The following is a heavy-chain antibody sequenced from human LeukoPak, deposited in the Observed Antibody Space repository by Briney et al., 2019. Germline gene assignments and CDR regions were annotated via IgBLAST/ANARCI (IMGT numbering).Heavy chain of an antibody. D-gene: IGHD1-26*01. J-gene: IGHJ4*02. Sequence: GGSLRLSCAASGFTFSNYVMHWVRQAPGKGLEWVAVVSYDGSSPYHADSVRGRFSISSDHSKNTVYLQMDSLGVEDTAVYYCARERVGTAETFVNWGQGTLVTVSS. CDR3: ARERVGTAETFVN. V-gene: IGHV3-30-3*01. CDR1: GFTFSNYV. CDR2: VSYDGSSP.